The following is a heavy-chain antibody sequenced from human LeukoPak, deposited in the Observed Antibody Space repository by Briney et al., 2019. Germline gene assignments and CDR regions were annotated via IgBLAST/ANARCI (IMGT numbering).Heavy chain of an antibody. CDR1: GGSISSYY. J-gene: IGHJ4*02. CDR3: ARERKGDYYYFDY. CDR2: IYYSGST. V-gene: IGHV4-59*01. D-gene: IGHD2/OR15-2a*01. Sequence: SETRSLTCTVSGGSISSYYWSWIRQPPGKGLEWIGYIYYSGSTNYNPSLKSRVTISVDTSKNQFSLKLSSVTAADTAVYYCARERKGDYYYFDYWGQGTLVTVSS.